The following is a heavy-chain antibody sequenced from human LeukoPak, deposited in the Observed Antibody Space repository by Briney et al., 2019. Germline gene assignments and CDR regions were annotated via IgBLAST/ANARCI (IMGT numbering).Heavy chain of an antibody. CDR1: GYTFTSYG. D-gene: IGHD2-15*01. J-gene: IGHJ1*01. Sequence: ASVKVSCKASGYTFTSYGISWVRQAPGQGLEWMGWISAYNGNTNYAQKLQGRVTMTRNTSISTAYMELSSLRSADTAVYYCARARDCSGGGCYGYFQHWGQGTLVTVSS. CDR3: ARARDCSGGGCYGYFQH. V-gene: IGHV1-18*01. CDR2: ISAYNGNT.